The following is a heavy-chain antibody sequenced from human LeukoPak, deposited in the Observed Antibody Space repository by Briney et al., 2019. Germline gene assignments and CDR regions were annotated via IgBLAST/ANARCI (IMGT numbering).Heavy chain of an antibody. CDR1: GFTFSSYA. CDR3: ARGGFWSGFDAFDI. J-gene: IGHJ3*02. Sequence: GGSLRLSCAASGFTFSSYAMHWVRQAPGKGLEWVAVISYDGSNKYYADSVKGRFTISRDNSKNTLYLQMNSLRAEDTAVYYCARGGFWSGFDAFDIWGQGTMVTVSS. V-gene: IGHV3-30-3*01. D-gene: IGHD3-3*01. CDR2: ISYDGSNK.